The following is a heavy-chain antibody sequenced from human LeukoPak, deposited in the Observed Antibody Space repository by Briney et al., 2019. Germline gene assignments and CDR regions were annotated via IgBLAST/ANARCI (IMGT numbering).Heavy chain of an antibody. CDR3: ARASRVLWFGELPDAFDI. V-gene: IGHV1-24*01. J-gene: IGHJ3*02. CDR1: GYTLTELS. D-gene: IGHD3-10*01. Sequence: ASVKVSCKVSGYTLTELSMHWVRQAPGKGLEWMGGFDPEDGETIYAQKFQGRVTMTEDTSTDTAYMELSSLRSEDTAVYYCARASRVLWFGELPDAFDIWGQGTMVTVSS. CDR2: FDPEDGET.